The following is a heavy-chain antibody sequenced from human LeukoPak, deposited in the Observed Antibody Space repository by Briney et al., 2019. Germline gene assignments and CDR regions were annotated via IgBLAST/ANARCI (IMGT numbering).Heavy chain of an antibody. CDR3: ASAYYYDSSGYYQKEYYFDC. J-gene: IGHJ4*02. CDR2: IWYNGSNK. CDR1: GFTFSSYG. Sequence: PGGSLRLSCAASGFTFSSYGMHWVRQAPGKGLEWVADIWYNGSNKYYADSVKGRFTSSRDNSKNTLYLQMNSLRAEDTAVYYCASAYYYDSSGYYQKEYYFDCWGQATLVTVSS. V-gene: IGHV3-33*01. D-gene: IGHD3-22*01.